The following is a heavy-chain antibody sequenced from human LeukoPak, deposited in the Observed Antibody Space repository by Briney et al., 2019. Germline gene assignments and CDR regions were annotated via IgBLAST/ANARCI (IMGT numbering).Heavy chain of an antibody. Sequence: GGSLRLSCAASGFTFSIYWMTWVRQAPGKGLEWVANIRQDGSEKYYVDSVKGRFTISRDNAKNSLYLQMNSLRAEDTAVYYCANRPFWGQGTLVTVSS. CDR3: ANRPF. J-gene: IGHJ4*02. V-gene: IGHV3-7*01. CDR2: IRQDGSEK. CDR1: GFTFSIYW.